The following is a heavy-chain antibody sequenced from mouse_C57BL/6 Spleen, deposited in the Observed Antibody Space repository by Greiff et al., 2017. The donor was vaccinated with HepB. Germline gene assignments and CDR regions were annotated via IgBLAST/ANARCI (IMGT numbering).Heavy chain of an antibody. J-gene: IGHJ2*01. CDR1: GYAFSSSW. Sequence: QVQLQQSGPELVKPGASVKISCKASGYAFSSSWMNWVKQRPGKGLEWIGRIYPGDGDTNYNGKFKGKATLTADKSSSTAYMQLSSLTSEDSAVYFCARFYDLYYFDYWGQGTTLTVSS. D-gene: IGHD2-3*01. V-gene: IGHV1-82*01. CDR2: IYPGDGDT. CDR3: ARFYDLYYFDY.